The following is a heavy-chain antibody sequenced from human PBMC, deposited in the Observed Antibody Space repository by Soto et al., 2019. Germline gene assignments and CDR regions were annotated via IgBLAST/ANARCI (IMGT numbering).Heavy chain of an antibody. J-gene: IGHJ4*02. CDR3: AIGLGEGYTRGPLYF. CDR2: INPSGDSR. V-gene: IGHV1-46*01. Sequence: GASVKVSCKASGFSFSDYFMHRVRQAPGQGLEWMGIINPSGDSRNYAQKFQGRVTITRDTSTSTLYMELNSLRSEDTALYSCAIGLGEGYTRGPLYFCGQGSLVTGSS. D-gene: IGHD3-16*01. CDR1: GFSFSDYF.